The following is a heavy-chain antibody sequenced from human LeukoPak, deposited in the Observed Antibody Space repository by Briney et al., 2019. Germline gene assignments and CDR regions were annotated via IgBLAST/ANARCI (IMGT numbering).Heavy chain of an antibody. CDR1: GYTFTSYG. V-gene: IGHV1-18*01. CDR2: ISAYNGNT. Sequence: ASVKVSCKASGYTFTSYGISWVRQAPGQGLEWMGWISAYNGNTNYAQKFQGRVTMTTDTSTSTAYTELRSLRSDDTAVYYCARDYVAVSYYYDRSGYYYEDYLGQGTMVTVSS. D-gene: IGHD3-22*01. J-gene: IGHJ4*02. CDR3: ARDYVAVSYYYDRSGYYYEDY.